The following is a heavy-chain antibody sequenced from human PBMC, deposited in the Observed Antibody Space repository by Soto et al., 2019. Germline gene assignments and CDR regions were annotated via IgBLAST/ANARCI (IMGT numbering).Heavy chain of an antibody. CDR3: ARVDGDYTMDV. J-gene: IGHJ6*02. CDR1: GFTFSTYW. D-gene: IGHD4-17*01. CDR2: INSDGSST. V-gene: IGHV3-74*01. Sequence: EVQLVESGGGLVQPGGSLRLSCAAPGFTFSTYWLHWVRQTPGKGLVCVSRINSDGSSTNYADSVKGRFTIFRDNAKNTLYLQMNSLRAEDTAVYYCARVDGDYTMDVWGQGTTVTVSS.